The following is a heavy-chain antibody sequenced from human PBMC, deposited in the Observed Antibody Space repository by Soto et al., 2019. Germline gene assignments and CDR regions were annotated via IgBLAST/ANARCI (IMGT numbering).Heavy chain of an antibody. CDR1: GFTFSSYA. CDR2: IRSSGDST. D-gene: IGHD1-1*01. V-gene: IGHV3-23*01. J-gene: IGHJ6*02. CDR3: AKQQGPGTPYYYAMDV. Sequence: EVQLLESGGGLVQPGGSLRLCCAASGFTFSSYAMSWVRQAPGKGLEWVSVIRSSGDSTYYADSVKGRFTISRDNSKNTLYMQMNSLRVEDTAVYYCAKQQGPGTPYYYAMDVWGQGTTVTVSS.